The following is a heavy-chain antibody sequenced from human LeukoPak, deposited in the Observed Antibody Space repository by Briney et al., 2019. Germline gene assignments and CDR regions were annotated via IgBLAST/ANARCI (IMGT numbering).Heavy chain of an antibody. J-gene: IGHJ3*02. CDR1: GFTFSSYW. CDR3: ASRYYYGSGSTLADAFDI. D-gene: IGHD3-10*01. Sequence: GGSLRLSCAASGFTFSSYWMSWVRQAPGKGLEWVANIKQDGSEKYYVDSVKGRFTISRDNAKNSLYLQMNSLRAEDTAVYYCASRYYYGSGSTLADAFDIWGQGTMVTVSS. CDR2: IKQDGSEK. V-gene: IGHV3-7*03.